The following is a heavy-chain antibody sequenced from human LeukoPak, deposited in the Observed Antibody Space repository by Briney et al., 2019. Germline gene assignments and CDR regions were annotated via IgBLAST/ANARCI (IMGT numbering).Heavy chain of an antibody. Sequence: PGGSLRLSCAASGFTFSNFAMHWVRQAPGKGPEWVAVIWFDGSNKYYADSVKGRFTISRDNSKNTLYLQMNSLRAEDTAVYYCAREFSGSSDFDYWGQGTLVTVSS. CDR3: AREFSGSSDFDY. V-gene: IGHV3-33*08. D-gene: IGHD6-19*01. CDR2: IWFDGSNK. CDR1: GFTFSNFA. J-gene: IGHJ4*02.